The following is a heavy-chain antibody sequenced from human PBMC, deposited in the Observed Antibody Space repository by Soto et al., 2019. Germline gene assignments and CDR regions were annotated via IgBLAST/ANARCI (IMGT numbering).Heavy chain of an antibody. J-gene: IGHJ6*02. Sequence: SETLSLTCTVSGGSISSGGYYWSWIRQHPGKGLEWIGYTYYSGSTYYNPSLKSRVTISVDTSKNQFSLKLSSVTAADTAVYYCARDKAVVVPAATRSRRYYYGMDVWGQGTTVTVSS. CDR2: TYYSGST. CDR3: ARDKAVVVPAATRSRRYYYGMDV. CDR1: GGSISSGGYY. V-gene: IGHV4-30-4*08. D-gene: IGHD2-2*01.